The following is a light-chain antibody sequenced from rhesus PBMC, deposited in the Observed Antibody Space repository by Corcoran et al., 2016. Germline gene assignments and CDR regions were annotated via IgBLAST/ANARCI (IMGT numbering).Light chain of an antibody. CDR2: DAS. J-gene: IGKJ1*01. CDR1: HAIHKY. V-gene: IGKV1S14*01. Sequence: DIQMTQSPSSLSASVGYTVTITCQTSHAIHKYLPWYQQKPGKAPKLLIYDASTLESGVPSRFSGSCSGTEFTLTISSPQHEDFATYYCQQHNYYPWTFGQGTKVEVK. CDR3: QQHNYYPWT.